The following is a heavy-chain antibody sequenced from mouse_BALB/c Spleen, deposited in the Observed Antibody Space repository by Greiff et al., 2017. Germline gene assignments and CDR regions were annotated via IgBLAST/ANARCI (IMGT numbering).Heavy chain of an antibody. CDR2: INPSTGYT. CDR3: ARPHFDY. CDR1: GYTFTSYW. Sequence: QVQLQQSGAELAKPGASVKMSCTASGYTFTSYWMHWVKQRPGQGLEWIGYINPSTGYTEYNQKFKDKATLTADKSSSTAYMQLSSLTSEDSAVYYCARPHFDYWGQGTTLTVSS. J-gene: IGHJ2*01. V-gene: IGHV1-7*01.